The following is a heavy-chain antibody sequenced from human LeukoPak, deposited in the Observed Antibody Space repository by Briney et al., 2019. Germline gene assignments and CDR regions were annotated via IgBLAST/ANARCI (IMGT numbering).Heavy chain of an antibody. J-gene: IGHJ4*02. V-gene: IGHV4-59*11. D-gene: IGHD3-10*01. Sequence: SETLSLTCTVSGGSISSHYWSWIRQPPGKGLEWIGYIYYGGSTNYCPSLKSRVTMSVDTPKNQFSLKLSSVTAADTAVYYCAREVRGYGFDYWGQGTLVTVSS. CDR3: AREVRGYGFDY. CDR1: GGSISSHY. CDR2: IYYGGST.